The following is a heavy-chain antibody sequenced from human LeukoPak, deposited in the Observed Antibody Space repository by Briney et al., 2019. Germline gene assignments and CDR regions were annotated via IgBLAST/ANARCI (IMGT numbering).Heavy chain of an antibody. Sequence: PGGSLRLSCAASGFTFSSYGMHWVRQAPGKGLEWVAVISYDGSNKYYADSVKGRFTISRDNSKNTLYLQMNSLRAEDTAVYYCARERARSLGILDYWGQGTLVTVSS. V-gene: IGHV3-30*03. D-gene: IGHD7-27*01. CDR2: ISYDGSNK. J-gene: IGHJ4*02. CDR1: GFTFSSYG. CDR3: ARERARSLGILDY.